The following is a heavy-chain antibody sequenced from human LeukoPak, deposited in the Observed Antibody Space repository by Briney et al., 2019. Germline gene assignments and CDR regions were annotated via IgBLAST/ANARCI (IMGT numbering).Heavy chain of an antibody. V-gene: IGHV3-7*01. Sequence: GGSLRLSCAASGFTFSSYWMSWIRQAPGKGLEWVANIKQDGSEKYYVDPVKGRFTISRDNAKNSLYLQMNSLRAEDTAIYYCARDRDGVDVWGQGTTVTVSS. D-gene: IGHD3-10*01. CDR3: ARDRDGVDV. CDR2: IKQDGSEK. J-gene: IGHJ6*02. CDR1: GFTFSSYW.